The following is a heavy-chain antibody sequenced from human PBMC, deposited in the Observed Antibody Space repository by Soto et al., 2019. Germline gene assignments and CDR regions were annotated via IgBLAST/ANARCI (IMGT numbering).Heavy chain of an antibody. Sequence: EVQLVESGGGLVQPGRSLRLSCAASGIIFDDYAMHWVRQAPGKGLEWVSSISWNSGRIGYADSVKGRFTISRDNAKSSLYLQMNSLRAEDTALYYCGKDLGSVTVTAIDYWRQGILVTVSS. CDR2: ISWNSGRI. D-gene: IGHD4-17*01. CDR3: GKDLGSVTVTAIDY. J-gene: IGHJ4*02. CDR1: GIIFDDYA. V-gene: IGHV3-9*01.